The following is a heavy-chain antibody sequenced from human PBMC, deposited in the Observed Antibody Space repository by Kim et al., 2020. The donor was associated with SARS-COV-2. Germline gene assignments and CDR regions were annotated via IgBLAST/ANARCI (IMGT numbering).Heavy chain of an antibody. J-gene: IGHJ6*02. D-gene: IGHD6-13*01. CDR3: ARDMKVIAAAAAYYYYGMDV. CDR1: GFTFSDYY. V-gene: IGHV3-11*04. Sequence: GGSLRLSCAASGFTFSDYYMSWIRQAPGKGLEWVSYIRSSGSTIYYADSVKGRFTISRDNAKNSLYLQMNSLRAEDTAVYYCARDMKVIAAAAAYYYYGMDVWGQGTTVTVSS. CDR2: IRSSGSTI.